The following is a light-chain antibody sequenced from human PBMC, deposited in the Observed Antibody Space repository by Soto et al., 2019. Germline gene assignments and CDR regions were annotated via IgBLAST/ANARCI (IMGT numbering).Light chain of an antibody. CDR1: QDIGSD. J-gene: IGKJ2*01. CDR2: AAS. CDR3: LQEFNYPYS. V-gene: IGKV1-6*01. Sequence: AIQMTQSPSSLSASVGDRVIITCRASQDIGSDLGWYQQKPGKAPKLLIYAASSLHSGVPSRFSGSGSGSDFTLTISSLQPADFATYYCLQEFNYPYSFGQGTMLEIK.